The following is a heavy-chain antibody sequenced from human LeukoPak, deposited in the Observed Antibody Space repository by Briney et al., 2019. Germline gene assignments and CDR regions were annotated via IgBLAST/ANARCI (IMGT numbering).Heavy chain of an antibody. Sequence: APVTVSCKASGYTFTSYGISWVRQAPGQGLEWMGWISAYNGNTNYAQKLQGRVTMTTDTSTSTAYVELRSLRSDDTAVYYCARKLYGDYGWFDPWGQGTLVTASS. D-gene: IGHD4-17*01. V-gene: IGHV1-18*01. CDR2: ISAYNGNT. J-gene: IGHJ5*02. CDR1: GYTFTSYG. CDR3: ARKLYGDYGWFDP.